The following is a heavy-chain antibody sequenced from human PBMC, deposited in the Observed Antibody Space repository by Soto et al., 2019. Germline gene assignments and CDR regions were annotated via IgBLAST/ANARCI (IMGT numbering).Heavy chain of an antibody. CDR3: VRDGTKTLRDWFDP. Sequence: SETLSLTCPVSGASISGFYWSWIRKSAGKGLEWIGRIYATGTTDYNTSLKSRVMMSVDTSKKQFSLKLRSVTAADTAVYYCVRDGTKTLRDWFDPWGQGISVTVSS. CDR1: GASISGFY. V-gene: IGHV4-4*07. J-gene: IGHJ5*02. CDR2: IYATGTT. D-gene: IGHD1-1*01.